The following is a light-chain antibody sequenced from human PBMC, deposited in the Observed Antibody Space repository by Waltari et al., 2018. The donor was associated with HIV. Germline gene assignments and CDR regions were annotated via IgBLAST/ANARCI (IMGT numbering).Light chain of an antibody. J-gene: IGKJ4*01. CDR2: KAS. V-gene: IGKV1-5*03. CDR1: QTSSRW. Sequence: DIQMTQSPSTLSASVGDRVTITCRASQTSSRWLAWYQQKPGKAPKLLTYKASTLESGVPSRVSGSGSGTAFSLTISSLQPDDFATYYCQQYKDFRITFGGGTKVEIK. CDR3: QQYKDFRIT.